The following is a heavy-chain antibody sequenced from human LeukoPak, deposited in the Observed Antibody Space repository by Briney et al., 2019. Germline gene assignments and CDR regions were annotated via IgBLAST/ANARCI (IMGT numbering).Heavy chain of an antibody. D-gene: IGHD3-10*01. V-gene: IGHV1-18*01. CDR3: ARAWYYYGSGSYLLYYYYGMDV. CDR1: GYTFTSYG. Sequence: ASVKVSCKASGYTFTSYGISWVRQAPGQGLEWMGWISAYNGNTNYAQKLQGRVTMTTDTSTSTAYMELRSLRSDDTAVYYCARAWYYYGSGSYLLYYYYGMDVWGQGTTVTVSS. J-gene: IGHJ6*02. CDR2: ISAYNGNT.